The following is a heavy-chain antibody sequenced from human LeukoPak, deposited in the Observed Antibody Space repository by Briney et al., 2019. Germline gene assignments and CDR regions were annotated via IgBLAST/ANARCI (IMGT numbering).Heavy chain of an antibody. J-gene: IGHJ3*02. CDR1: GFTFDDYA. CDR3: AKDVTGTGAFDI. V-gene: IGHV3-9*01. CDR2: ISWNSGTI. Sequence: PGRSLRLSCAASGFTFDDYAMHWVRQAPGKGLEWVSGISWNSGTIGYADSVKGRFTISRDNAKNSLYLQMHSLRAEDTAFYFCAKDVTGTGAFDIWGQGTVVTVSS. D-gene: IGHD1-7*01.